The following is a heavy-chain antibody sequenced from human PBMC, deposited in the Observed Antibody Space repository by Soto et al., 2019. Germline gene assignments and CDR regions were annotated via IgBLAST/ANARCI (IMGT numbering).Heavy chain of an antibody. J-gene: IGHJ5*02. CDR3: ARMTYYFGLGAIDP. CDR2: ISYTGGT. Sequence: QVQLQESGPGLVKPSQTLSLTCTVSGGSISSGAYYWSWIRQHPGKGLEWIGYISYTGGTNYNPSLKSRVTISVDTSKNQFSLKLSSVTAADTALYYCARMTYYFGLGAIDPWGQGTLVTVSS. CDR1: GGSISSGAYY. V-gene: IGHV4-61*08. D-gene: IGHD3-10*01.